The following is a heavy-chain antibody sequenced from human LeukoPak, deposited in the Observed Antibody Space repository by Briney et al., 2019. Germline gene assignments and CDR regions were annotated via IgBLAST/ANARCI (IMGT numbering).Heavy chain of an antibody. D-gene: IGHD1-26*01. CDR1: GFTFSSYA. Sequence: GRSLRLSCAASGFTFSSYALHWVRQAPSKGLEWVALISYDEINKYYADSVKGRFTISRDTSKNTLYLQMNSLRAEDTAVYYCARDPRMGAPDYWGQGTLVTVSS. CDR3: ARDPRMGAPDY. V-gene: IGHV3-30*07. J-gene: IGHJ4*02. CDR2: ISYDEINK.